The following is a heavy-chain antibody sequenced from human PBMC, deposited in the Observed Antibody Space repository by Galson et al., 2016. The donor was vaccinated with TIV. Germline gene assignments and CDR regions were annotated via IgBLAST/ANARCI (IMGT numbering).Heavy chain of an antibody. D-gene: IGHD3-22*01. V-gene: IGHV2-70*11. CDR2: IDWDDDK. CDR1: GFSLNTDGMC. J-gene: IGHJ4*02. CDR3: ARLSGYYDISGHYIPKSFGY. Sequence: PALVKPTQTLTLTCTFSGFSLNTDGMCVNWIRQPPGKALEWLARIDWDDDKSYISSLKTRLHISQDTSKNQVVLTMTNMDPVDTANYYCARLSGYYDISGHYIPKSFGYCGQGTPVTVSS.